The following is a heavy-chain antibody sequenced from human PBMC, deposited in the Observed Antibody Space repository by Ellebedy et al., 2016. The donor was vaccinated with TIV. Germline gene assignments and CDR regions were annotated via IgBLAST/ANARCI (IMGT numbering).Heavy chain of an antibody. V-gene: IGHV3-21*01. CDR2: NSSSSSYI. Sequence: GESLKISCAASGFTFSSYSMNSVRQAPGKGLEWVSSNSSSSSYIYYADSVKGRFTISRDNAKNSLYLQMNSLRAEDTAVYYCAREGRRYSYAVGWYFDLWGRGTLVTVSS. D-gene: IGHD5-18*01. CDR3: AREGRRYSYAVGWYFDL. J-gene: IGHJ2*01. CDR1: GFTFSSYS.